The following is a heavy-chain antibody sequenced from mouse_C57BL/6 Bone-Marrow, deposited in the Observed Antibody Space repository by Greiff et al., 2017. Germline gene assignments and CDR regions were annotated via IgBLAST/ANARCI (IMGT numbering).Heavy chain of an antibody. V-gene: IGHV14-4*01. CDR2: IDPDNGDT. CDR3: TTFDGYYGGY. D-gene: IGHD2-3*01. J-gene: IGHJ2*01. CDR1: GFNIKDDY. Sequence: VQLQQSGAELVRPGASVKLSCTASGFNIKDDYMHWVKQRPEQGLEWIGWIDPDNGDTDYASKFQGKATITADTSSNTAYLQLSSLTSEDTAVYYCTTFDGYYGGYWGQGTTLTVSS.